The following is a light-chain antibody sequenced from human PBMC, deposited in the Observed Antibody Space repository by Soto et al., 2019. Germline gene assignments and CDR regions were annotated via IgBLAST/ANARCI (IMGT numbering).Light chain of an antibody. J-gene: IGLJ1*01. V-gene: IGLV2-14*01. Sequence: QSALTQPASVSGSPGQSITISCTGTSSDVGGYNYVSWHQQHPGKAPKLMIYEVSNRPSGVSNRFSGSKSGNTASLTISGLQAEDEAEYYCSSYTSSSTLVFGTGTKVTVL. CDR2: EVS. CDR1: SSDVGGYNY. CDR3: SSYTSSSTLV.